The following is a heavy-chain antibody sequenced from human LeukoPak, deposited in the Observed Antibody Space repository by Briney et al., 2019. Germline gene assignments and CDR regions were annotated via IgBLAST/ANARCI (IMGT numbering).Heavy chain of an antibody. D-gene: IGHD3-22*01. CDR2: IWYDGSNK. J-gene: IGHJ3*02. CDR1: GFTFSSYG. V-gene: IGHV3-33*06. Sequence: PGRCLRLSCAESGFTFSSYGLHWVRQAPGKGLGWVADIWYDGSNKYYADSVKGRFTISRDTSQNTLYLQMNRLRAEDTAVYYCAKTLVTYYYDSSGYYYGKDAFDIWGQGTMVTVSS. CDR3: AKTLVTYYYDSSGYYYGKDAFDI.